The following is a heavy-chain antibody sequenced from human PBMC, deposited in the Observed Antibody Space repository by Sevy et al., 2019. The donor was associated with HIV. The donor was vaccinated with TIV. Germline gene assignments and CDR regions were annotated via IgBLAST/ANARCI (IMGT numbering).Heavy chain of an antibody. CDR2: ISAYNGNT. V-gene: IGHV1-18*01. CDR3: ARRSYDFWSGYYKAVDY. Sequence: ASVKVSCKASGYTFTSYGISWVRQAPGQGLEWMGWISAYNGNTNYARKLQGRVTMTTDKSTGTAYMELRSLRSDDTAVYYCARRSYDFWSGYYKAVDYWGQGTLVTVSS. J-gene: IGHJ4*02. CDR1: GYTFTSYG. D-gene: IGHD3-3*01.